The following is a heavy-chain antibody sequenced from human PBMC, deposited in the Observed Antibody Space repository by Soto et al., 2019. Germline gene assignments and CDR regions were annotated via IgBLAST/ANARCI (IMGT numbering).Heavy chain of an antibody. CDR3: ARDGLYGSGSYYPPLGFDY. CDR1: GGTFSSYA. Sequence: QVQLVQSGAEVKKPESSVKVSCKASGGTFSSYAINWVRQAPGQGLEWMGGIIPIFGIANYAQKFQGRVTITADESTSTAYMELSSLRSEDTAVYYCARDGLYGSGSYYPPLGFDYWGQGTLVTVSS. D-gene: IGHD3-10*01. V-gene: IGHV1-69*12. J-gene: IGHJ4*02. CDR2: IIPIFGIA.